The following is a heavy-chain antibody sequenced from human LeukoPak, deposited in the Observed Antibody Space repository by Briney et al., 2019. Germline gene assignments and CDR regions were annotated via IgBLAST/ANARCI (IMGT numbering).Heavy chain of an antibody. CDR3: AKDPRSSTRTYFDY. J-gene: IGHJ4*02. V-gene: IGHV3-30*18. CDR1: GFIFSSYG. Sequence: PGRSLRLSCAASGFIFSSYGMHWVRQAPGKGLEWVAVISYDGSNKYYADSVKGRSTISRDNSKNTLNLQMNSLRVEDTAVYYCAKDPRSSTRTYFDYWGQGTLVTVSS. D-gene: IGHD2-2*01. CDR2: ISYDGSNK.